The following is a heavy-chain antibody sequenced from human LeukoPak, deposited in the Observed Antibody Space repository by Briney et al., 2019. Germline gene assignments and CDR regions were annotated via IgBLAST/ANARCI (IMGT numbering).Heavy chain of an antibody. Sequence: PGGSLRLSCAASGFAFDDYAMHWVRQAPGKGLEWVSGISWNSGSIGYADSVKGRFTISRDNAKNSLYLQMNSLRAEDTALYYCAKAGTDYGDYGYFDLWGRGTLVTVSS. CDR3: AKAGTDYGDYGYFDL. D-gene: IGHD4-17*01. CDR2: ISWNSGSI. V-gene: IGHV3-9*01. CDR1: GFAFDDYA. J-gene: IGHJ2*01.